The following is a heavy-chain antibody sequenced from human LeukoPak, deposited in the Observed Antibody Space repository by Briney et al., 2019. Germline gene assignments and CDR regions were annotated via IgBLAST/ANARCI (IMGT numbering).Heavy chain of an antibody. Sequence: PGGSLRLSCAASGFTFSSYAMHWVRQAPGKGLEWVAVISYDGSNKYYADSVKGRFTISRDNSKNTLYLQMNSLRAEDTAVYYCARNSLAVAGYFQHWGQGTLVTASS. D-gene: IGHD6-19*01. CDR3: ARNSLAVAGYFQH. J-gene: IGHJ1*01. V-gene: IGHV3-30-3*01. CDR1: GFTFSSYA. CDR2: ISYDGSNK.